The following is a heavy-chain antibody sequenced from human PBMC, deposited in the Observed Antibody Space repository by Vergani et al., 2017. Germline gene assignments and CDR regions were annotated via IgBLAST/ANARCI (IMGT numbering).Heavy chain of an antibody. CDR1: GFTFSSDA. CDR2: INRSSTT. D-gene: IGHD1-7*01. V-gene: IGHV3-23*05. CDR3: ARKGRTRRSPFVAD. Sequence: EVHLLESGGGLVQPGGSLRVSCAASGFTFSSDATSWVRQAPGRGLERDSDINRSSTTYYADPVKGRFTISRDNAKNTVFLQMNSLRAPDTAVYYCARKGRTRRSPFVADWGQGNLGNVSS. J-gene: IGHJ4*02.